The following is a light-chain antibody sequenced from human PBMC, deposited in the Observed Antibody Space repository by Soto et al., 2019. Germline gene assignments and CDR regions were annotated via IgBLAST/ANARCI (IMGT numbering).Light chain of an antibody. Sequence: EIVLTHSPATLSLSPGERSTLSCGASQSVSSYLAWYQQKPGQAPRLLIYDASNRATGIPARFSGSGSGTDFTLTISSLEPEDFAVYYCQQRSNWPPITFGQGTRLEIK. V-gene: IGKV3-11*01. CDR2: DAS. J-gene: IGKJ5*01. CDR3: QQRSNWPPIT. CDR1: QSVSSY.